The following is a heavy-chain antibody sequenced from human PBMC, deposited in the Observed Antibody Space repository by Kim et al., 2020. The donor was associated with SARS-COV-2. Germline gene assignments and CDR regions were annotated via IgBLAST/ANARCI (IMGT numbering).Heavy chain of an antibody. J-gene: IGHJ6*02. V-gene: IGHV1-69*04. Sequence: SVKVSCKASGGTFSSYAISWVRQAPGQGLKWMGRIIPILGIANYAQKFQGRVTITADKSTSTAYMELSSLRSEDTAVYYCASQITTVRGVITNYGMDVWGQGTTVTVSS. CDR2: IIPILGIA. CDR3: ASQITTVRGVITNYGMDV. CDR1: GGTFSSYA. D-gene: IGHD3-10*01.